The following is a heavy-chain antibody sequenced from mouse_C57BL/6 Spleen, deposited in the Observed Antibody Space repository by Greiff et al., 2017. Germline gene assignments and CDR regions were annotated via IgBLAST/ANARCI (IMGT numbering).Heavy chain of an antibody. V-gene: IGHV5-4*01. CDR1: GFTFSSYA. J-gene: IGHJ1*03. D-gene: IGHD1-1*01. CDR2: ISDGGSYT. Sequence: EVQGVESGGGLVKPGGSLKLSCAASGFTFSSYAMSWVRQTPEKRLAWVATISDGGSYTYYPDNVKGRFTISRDNAKNNLYLQMSHLKSEDTAMYYCARDPYYYGSSHWYFDVWGTGTTVTVSS. CDR3: ARDPYYYGSSHWYFDV.